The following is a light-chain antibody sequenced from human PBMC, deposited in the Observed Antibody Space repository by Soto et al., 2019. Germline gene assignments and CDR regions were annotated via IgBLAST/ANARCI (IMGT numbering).Light chain of an antibody. CDR1: QSVRNY. CDR2: DAS. CDR3: QQRNIWPPVT. Sequence: EIVLTQSPATLSLSPGERATLSCRASQSVRNYLAWYQQKPGQAPRLLIYDASNRATGIPARFSGSGSGTDFTLTISSLEPEDSAVYYRQQRNIWPPVTFGQGTRLEIK. J-gene: IGKJ5*01. V-gene: IGKV3-11*01.